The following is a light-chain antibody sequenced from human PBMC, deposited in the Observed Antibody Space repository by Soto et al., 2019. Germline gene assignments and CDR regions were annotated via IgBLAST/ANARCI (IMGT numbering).Light chain of an antibody. CDR1: HDIINY. CDR2: DAS. J-gene: IGKJ4*01. Sequence: DIQMTQSPSSLSASVGDRVTITCQANHDIINYVNWWQQKPWKARKLLIYDASNLETGVPSRFSGSGSGTDFTFTISSLQPEDIATYYCQQYDNLPAFGGGTKVDIK. CDR3: QQYDNLPA. V-gene: IGKV1-33*01.